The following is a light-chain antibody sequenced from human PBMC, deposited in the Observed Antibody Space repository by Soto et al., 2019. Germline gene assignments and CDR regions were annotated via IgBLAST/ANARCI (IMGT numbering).Light chain of an antibody. V-gene: IGLV4-69*01. CDR3: QTWGTGIRV. J-gene: IGLJ3*02. Sequence: QPVLTQSPSASVSLGASVKLTCTLSSEHSTYAIAWHQQQPEKGPRYLMKLNSDGSHTKGDGIPDRFSGSSSGAERYLTISSVQSEDEADYYCQTWGTGIRVFGGGTQLTVL. CDR2: LNSDGSH. CDR1: SEHSTYA.